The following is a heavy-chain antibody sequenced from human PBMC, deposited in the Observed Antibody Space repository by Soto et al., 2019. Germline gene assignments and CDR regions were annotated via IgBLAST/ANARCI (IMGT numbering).Heavy chain of an antibody. J-gene: IGHJ3*02. CDR1: GGSISSGVYY. CDR2: VYYSGNT. Sequence: QVPLQESGTELVKPSQTLSLTCTVSGGSISSGVYYWSWFRKHPVKGLEWIGYVYYSGNTYYNLSLKSRVTISVDTSKNQLSLKLSSVTAADTAVYYCARSRGYSYGLGDFDIWGQGTMVTVSS. CDR3: ARSRGYSYGLGDFDI. D-gene: IGHD5-18*01. V-gene: IGHV4-31*03.